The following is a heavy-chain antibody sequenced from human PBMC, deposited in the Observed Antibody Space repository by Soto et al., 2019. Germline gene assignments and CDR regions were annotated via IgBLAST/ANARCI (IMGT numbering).Heavy chain of an antibody. Sequence: GGSLRLSCAASGFTFSSYAMHWVRQAPGKGLEWVAVISYDGSNKYYADSVKGRFTISRDNSKNTLYLQMNSLRAEDTAVYYCARGGAARSVDYWGQGTLVTVSS. CDR2: ISYDGSNK. D-gene: IGHD6-6*01. CDR3: ARGGAARSVDY. V-gene: IGHV3-30-3*01. CDR1: GFTFSSYA. J-gene: IGHJ4*02.